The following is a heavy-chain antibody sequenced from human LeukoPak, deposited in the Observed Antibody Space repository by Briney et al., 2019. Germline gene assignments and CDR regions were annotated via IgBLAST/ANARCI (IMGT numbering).Heavy chain of an antibody. J-gene: IGHJ4*02. Sequence: TGGSLRFSCAASGFTFSTYSMNWVRQAPGKGLEWVSSISTSSTYMYYVDSVKGRFTISRDNAKNSLYLQMNSLRAEDTAVYYCAKARNCDSASCYGVGDFWGQGTLVTVSS. CDR1: GFTFSTYS. CDR2: ISTSSTYM. CDR3: AKARNCDSASCYGVGDF. D-gene: IGHD2-2*01. V-gene: IGHV3-21*01.